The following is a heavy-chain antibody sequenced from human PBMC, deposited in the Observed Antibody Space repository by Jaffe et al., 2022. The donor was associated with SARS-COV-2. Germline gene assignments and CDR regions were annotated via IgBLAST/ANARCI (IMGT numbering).Heavy chain of an antibody. J-gene: IGHJ6*02. V-gene: IGHV2-26*01. CDR1: GFSLSIATKA. Sequence: QVTLKESGPVLVKPTETLTLTCTVSGFSLSIATKAVTWIRQPPGKALEWLAHIFSNDEKYYSASLNNRLTISKDTSKNQVVLTMTNMDPVDTATYYCARINPTNEGLYGMDVWGQGTTVTVSS. D-gene: IGHD1-1*01. CDR3: ARINPTNEGLYGMDV. CDR2: IFSNDEK.